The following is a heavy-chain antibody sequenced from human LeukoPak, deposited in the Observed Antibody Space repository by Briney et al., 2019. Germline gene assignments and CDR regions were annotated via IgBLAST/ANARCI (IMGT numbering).Heavy chain of an antibody. CDR2: INHSGST. V-gene: IGHV4-34*01. CDR1: GGSFSGYY. Sequence: SETLSLTCAVYGGSFSGYYWSWIRQPPGKGLEWIGEINHSGSTNYNPSLKSRVTISVDTSKNQFSLKLSSVTAADTAVYYCARHSAAKVSYFGYWGQGTLVTVSS. J-gene: IGHJ4*02. CDR3: ARHSAAKVSYFGY. D-gene: IGHD2-15*01.